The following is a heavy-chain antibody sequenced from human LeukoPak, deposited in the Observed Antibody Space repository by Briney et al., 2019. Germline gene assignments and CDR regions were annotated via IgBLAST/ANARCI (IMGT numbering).Heavy chain of an antibody. CDR3: ARDWGFWSGSTGFDY. V-gene: IGHV3-7*01. CDR2: IKQDGSEK. J-gene: IGHJ4*02. Sequence: PGGSLRLSCAASGFTFSSYWMSWVRQAPGKGLEWVANIKQDGSEKYYVDSVKGRFTISRDNAKNSLYLQMNSLRAEDTAVYYCARDWGFWSGSTGFDYWGQGTLVTVSS. D-gene: IGHD3-3*01. CDR1: GFTFSSYW.